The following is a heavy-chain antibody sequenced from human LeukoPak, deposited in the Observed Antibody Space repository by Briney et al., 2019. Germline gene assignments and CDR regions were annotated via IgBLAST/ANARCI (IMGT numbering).Heavy chain of an antibody. CDR1: GYSFTGYG. CDR3: TREAEDLPGAITFLY. J-gene: IGHJ4*02. V-gene: IGHV1-18*01. D-gene: IGHD2-2*01. Sequence: GASVTVSCKASGYSFTGYGVSWVRQASGQGLEWMGWISPYTGNTDYVHDLRGRVTVTADTSTNTVYMELRSLRSDDTAVYYCTREAEDLPGAITFLYWGQGTLVTVSS. CDR2: ISPYTGNT.